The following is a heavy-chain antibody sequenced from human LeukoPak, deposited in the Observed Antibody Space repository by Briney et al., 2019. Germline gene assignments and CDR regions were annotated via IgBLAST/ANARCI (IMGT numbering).Heavy chain of an antibody. CDR2: ISAYNGNT. D-gene: IGHD1-26*01. CDR3: ARDNSVGDYAWWFDP. V-gene: IGHV1-18*01. CDR1: GYTFTSYG. J-gene: IGHJ5*02. Sequence: ASVKVSCKASGYTFTSYGISWVRQAPGQGLEWMGWISAYNGNTNYAQKFQGRVTMTRDMSTSTDYMELSSLRSEDTAVYYCARDNSVGDYAWWFDPWGQGTLVTVSS.